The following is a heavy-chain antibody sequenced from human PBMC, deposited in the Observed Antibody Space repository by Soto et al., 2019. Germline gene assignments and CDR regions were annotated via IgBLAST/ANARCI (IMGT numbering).Heavy chain of an antibody. D-gene: IGHD1-1*01. J-gene: IGHJ6*02. CDR1: GFTFSSYK. V-gene: IGHV3-21*01. Sequence: GGSLRLSCAASGFTFSSYKMNWVRQAPGKGLERVSSISSSSSYIYYADSVKGRFTISRDNAKNSLYLQMNSLRAEDTSVYYCVRTPRGTPGDYYGMDVWGQGTTVTVSS. CDR3: VRTPRGTPGDYYGMDV. CDR2: ISSSSSYI.